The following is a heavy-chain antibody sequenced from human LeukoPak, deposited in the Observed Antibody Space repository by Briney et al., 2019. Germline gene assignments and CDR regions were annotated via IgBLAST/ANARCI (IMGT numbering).Heavy chain of an antibody. CDR3: ARYFPRGVTAQKDAFDI. V-gene: IGHV4-59*01. CDR1: GGSISSYY. CDR2: IYYSGST. D-gene: IGHD2-21*02. J-gene: IGHJ3*02. Sequence: SETLSLTCAVSGGSISSYYWSWIRQPPGKGLEWIGYIYYSGSTNYDPSLKSRVTISVDTSKNQFSLKLSSVTAADTAVYYCARYFPRGVTAQKDAFDIWGQGTMVTVSS.